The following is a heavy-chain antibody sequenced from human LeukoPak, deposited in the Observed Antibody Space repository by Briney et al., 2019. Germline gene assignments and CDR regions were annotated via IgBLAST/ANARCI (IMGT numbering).Heavy chain of an antibody. CDR3: ARDLPTDGMDV. CDR1: GFTFSSYA. V-gene: IGHV3-53*01. D-gene: IGHD4-11*01. Sequence: GGSLRLSCAASGFTFSSYAMSWVRQAPGKGLEWVSVIYSGGSTYYADSVKGRFTISRDNSKNMLYLQMNSLRAEDTAVYYCARDLPTDGMDVWGQGTTVTVSS. J-gene: IGHJ6*02. CDR2: IYSGGST.